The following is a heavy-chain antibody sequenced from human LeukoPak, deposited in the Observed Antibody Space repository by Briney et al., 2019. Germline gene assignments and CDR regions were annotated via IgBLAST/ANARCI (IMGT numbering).Heavy chain of an antibody. J-gene: IGHJ4*02. CDR3: ARGYSSSNPNPLDY. V-gene: IGHV1-18*04. CDR2: ISAYNGNT. D-gene: IGHD1-14*01. Sequence: ASVKVSCKASGYTFTSYGISWVRQAPGQGLEWVGWISAYNGNTNYAQKLQGRVTMTTDTSTSTAYMELRSLRSDDTAVYYCARGYSSSNPNPLDYWGQGTLVTVSS. CDR1: GYTFTSYG.